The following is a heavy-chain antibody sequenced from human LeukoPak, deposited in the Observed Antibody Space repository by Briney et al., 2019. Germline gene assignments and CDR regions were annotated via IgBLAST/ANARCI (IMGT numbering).Heavy chain of an antibody. CDR2: VSGSGAGT. Sequence: GGSLRLSCAASGLTFNTYAMSWVRQAPGKGLQWVSTVSGSGAGTFYGDSVKGRFTISRENSNNTLFLQMNSLSADDTAVYFCAKGPRAGLRYWYFDLWGRGSLVTVSS. V-gene: IGHV3-23*01. J-gene: IGHJ2*01. D-gene: IGHD2-21*02. CDR1: GLTFNTYA. CDR3: AKGPRAGLRYWYFDL.